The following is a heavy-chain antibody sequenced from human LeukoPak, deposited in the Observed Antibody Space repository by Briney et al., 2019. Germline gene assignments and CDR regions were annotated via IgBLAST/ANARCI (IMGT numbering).Heavy chain of an antibody. D-gene: IGHD3-22*01. J-gene: IGHJ3*02. CDR3: ARDLHTVGYYDSSGYSTGAFDI. V-gene: IGHV3-7*01. CDR2: IKQDGSEK. CDR1: GFTFSSYW. Sequence: PGGSLRLSCAASGFTFSSYWMSWVRQAPGKGLEWVANIKQDGSEKYYVDSVKGRFTISRDNAKNSLYLQMNSLRAEDTAVHYCARDLHTVGYYDSSGYSTGAFDIWGQGTMVTVSS.